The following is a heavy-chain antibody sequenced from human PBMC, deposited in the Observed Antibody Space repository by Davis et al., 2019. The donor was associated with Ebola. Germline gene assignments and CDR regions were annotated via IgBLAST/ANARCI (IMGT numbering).Heavy chain of an antibody. V-gene: IGHV4-34*01. CDR3: ARNQWELPTQRFDY. CDR2: INHSGST. D-gene: IGHD1-26*01. CDR1: GGSFSGYY. Sequence: MPSETLSLTCAVYGGSFSGYYWSWIRQPPGKGLEWIGEINHSGSTNYNPSLKSRVTISVDTSKNQFSLKLSSVTAADTAVYYCARNQWELPTQRFDYWGQGTLVTVSS. J-gene: IGHJ4*02.